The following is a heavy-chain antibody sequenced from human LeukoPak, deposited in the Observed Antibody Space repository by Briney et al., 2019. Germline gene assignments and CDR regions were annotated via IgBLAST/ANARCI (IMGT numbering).Heavy chain of an antibody. CDR1: TFTFSSYA. D-gene: IGHD4-17*01. Sequence: GGSLRLSCAASTFTFSSYAMSWVRQAPGKGLEWVSAISAGADSTYCADSVQGRFTISRDNSKNTLFLQTSGLRAEDTAVYFCARGAYGDYDSWGQGTLVTVSS. CDR2: ISAGADST. CDR3: ARGAYGDYDS. V-gene: IGHV3-23*01. J-gene: IGHJ5*01.